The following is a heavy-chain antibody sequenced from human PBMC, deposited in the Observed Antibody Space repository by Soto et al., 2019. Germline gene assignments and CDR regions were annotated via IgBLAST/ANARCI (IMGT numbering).Heavy chain of an antibody. J-gene: IGHJ3*01. D-gene: IGHD2-8*01. CDR1: GFTFSSFA. CDR2: ISFNGLSQ. V-gene: IGHV3-30*04. CDR3: KRGEVGVLVPQDV. Sequence: QEILVESGGGVVQSGTSLRLSCAASGFTFSSFAMHWVRQAPGKGQEWVSVISFNGLSQFYADSVRGRVTVSRDNSKNPDYLPMESLTSDDMNVNSCKRGEVGVLVPQDVWDQGT.